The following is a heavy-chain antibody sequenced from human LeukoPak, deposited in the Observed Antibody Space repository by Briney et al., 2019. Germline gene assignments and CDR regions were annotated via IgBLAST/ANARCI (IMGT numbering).Heavy chain of an antibody. CDR1: GGSISSSSYY. CDR2: IYYSGST. D-gene: IGHD3-10*01. J-gene: IGHJ4*02. Sequence: SETLSLTCTVSGGSISSSSYYWGWIRQPPGKGLEWIGSIYYSGSTYYNPSLKSRVTISVDTSKNQFSLKLSSVTAADTAVYYCARGGRITMVRGVIPNLDHWGQGTLVTVSS. V-gene: IGHV4-39*07. CDR3: ARGGRITMVRGVIPNLDH.